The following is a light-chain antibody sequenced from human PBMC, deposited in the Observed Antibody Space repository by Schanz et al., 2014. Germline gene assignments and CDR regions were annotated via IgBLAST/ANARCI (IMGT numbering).Light chain of an antibody. CDR2: GAS. J-gene: IGKJ2*01. V-gene: IGKV3-15*01. CDR1: QSVKNN. CDR3: QQYDKWPPMYT. Sequence: EIVLTQSPATLSLSPGERATLSCRASQSVKNNYLAWYQQKPGQAPRLLIYGASTRATGIPARFSGSGSGTDFTLTISSLQSEDFAVYYCQQYDKWPPMYTFGQGTKLEIK.